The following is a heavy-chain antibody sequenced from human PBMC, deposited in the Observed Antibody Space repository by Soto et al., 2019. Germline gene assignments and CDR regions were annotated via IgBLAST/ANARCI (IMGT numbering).Heavy chain of an antibody. V-gene: IGHV4-39*01. CDR2: IYYSGST. CDR1: GGSISSSSYY. CDR3: ARQSVGDFWSGYYPLNWFDP. J-gene: IGHJ5*02. Sequence: SETLSLTCTVSGGSISSSSYYWGWIRQPPGKGLEWIGSIYYSGSTYYNPSLKSRVTKSVDTSKNQFSLKLSSVTAADTAVYYCARQSVGDFWSGYYPLNWFDPWGQGTLVTVSS. D-gene: IGHD3-3*01.